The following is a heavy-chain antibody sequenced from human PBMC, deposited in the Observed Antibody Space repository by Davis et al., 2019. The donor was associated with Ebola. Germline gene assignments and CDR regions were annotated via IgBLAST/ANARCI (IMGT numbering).Heavy chain of an antibody. CDR2: IYPHYSDI. Sequence: GESPKVPCKGSGYRFRTYWNAWVRQMSGQGLEWIAMIYPHYSDIRYSPSFEGQVTISADKSISTAYLVLKASDTAIYYCARGYCSGAGCYTFGDYFDYWGQGTLVTVSS. CDR1: GYRFRTYW. J-gene: IGHJ4*02. CDR3: ARGYCSGAGCYTFGDYFDY. V-gene: IGHV5-51*01. D-gene: IGHD2-15*01.